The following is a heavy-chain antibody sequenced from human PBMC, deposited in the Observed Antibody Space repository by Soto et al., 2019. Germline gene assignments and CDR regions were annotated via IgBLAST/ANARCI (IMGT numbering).Heavy chain of an antibody. CDR2: INHSGST. V-gene: IGHV4-34*01. J-gene: IGHJ4*02. Sequence: KPSETLSLTCAVYGGSFSGYYWSWIRQPPGKGLEWIGEINHSGSTNYNPSLKSRVTISVDTSKNQFSLKLSSVTAADTAVYYCARGDPEYSGYDLPFDYWGQGTLVTVSS. CDR3: ARGDPEYSGYDLPFDY. D-gene: IGHD5-12*01. CDR1: GGSFSGYY.